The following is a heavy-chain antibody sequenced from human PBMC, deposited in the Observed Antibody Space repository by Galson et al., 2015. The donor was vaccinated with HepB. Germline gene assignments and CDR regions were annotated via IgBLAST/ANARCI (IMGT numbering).Heavy chain of an antibody. CDR1: GFTFSSYS. Sequence: SLRLSCAASGFTFSSYSMNWVRQAPGKGLEWVSYISSSSSTIYYADSVKGRFTISRDNAKNSLYLQMNSLRDEDTAVYYCAREYCSSTSCYNPFDYWGQGTLVTVSS. CDR2: ISSSSSTI. CDR3: AREYCSSTSCYNPFDY. V-gene: IGHV3-48*02. D-gene: IGHD2-2*02. J-gene: IGHJ4*02.